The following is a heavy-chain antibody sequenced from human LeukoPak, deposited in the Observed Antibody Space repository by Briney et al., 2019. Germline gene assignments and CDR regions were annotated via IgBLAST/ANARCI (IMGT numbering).Heavy chain of an antibody. CDR1: GYTFSDYD. CDR2: INPNSGNA. J-gene: IGHJ6*03. D-gene: IGHD1-26*01. CDR3: ARALAWGGSSYSYYYMDV. V-gene: IGHV1-8*01. Sequence: ASVKVSCTASGYTFSDYDINWVRQATGQGHEWMGWINPNSGNAGYAQKFQGRVTMTRNTSISTAYMELSSLRSEDTAVYYCARALAWGGSSYSYYYMDVWDKGTTVTVSS.